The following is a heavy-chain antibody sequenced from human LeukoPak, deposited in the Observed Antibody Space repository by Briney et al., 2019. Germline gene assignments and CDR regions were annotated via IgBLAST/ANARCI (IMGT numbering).Heavy chain of an antibody. Sequence: PGGSLRLSCAASGFTFSSYAMSWVRQAPGKGLEWVSAISGSGGSTYYADSVKGRFTISRDNAKNSLYLQMNSLRAEDTAVYYCARDFGQLWPGGVWGKGTTVTVSS. V-gene: IGHV3-23*01. CDR3: ARDFGQLWPGGV. CDR2: ISGSGGST. J-gene: IGHJ6*04. CDR1: GFTFSSYA. D-gene: IGHD5-18*01.